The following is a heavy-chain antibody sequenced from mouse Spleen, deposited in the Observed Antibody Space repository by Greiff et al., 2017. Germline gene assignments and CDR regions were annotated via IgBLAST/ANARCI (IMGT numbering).Heavy chain of an antibody. V-gene: IGHV1-82*01. CDR2: IYPGDGDT. CDR3: ARREEGTEGFDY. D-gene: IGHD3-3*01. Sequence: QVQLQQSGPELVKPGASVKISCKASGYAFSSSWMNWVKQRPGKGLEWIGRIYPGDGDTNYNGKFKGKATLTADKSSSTAYMQLSSLTSEDSAVYFCARREEGTEGFDYWGQGTTLTVSS. J-gene: IGHJ2*01. CDR1: GYAFSSSW.